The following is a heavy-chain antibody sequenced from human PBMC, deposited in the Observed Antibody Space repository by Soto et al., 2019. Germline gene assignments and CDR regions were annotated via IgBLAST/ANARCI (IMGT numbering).Heavy chain of an antibody. Sequence: PGGSLRLSCAAAGFTFSSYAMHWVRQAPGKGLEWVAVISYDGSNKYYADSVKGRFTISRDNSKNTLYLQMNSLRAEDTAVYYCARVRRGYSYGLKDYFDYWGQGTLVTVSS. CDR3: ARVRRGYSYGLKDYFDY. CDR1: GFTFSSYA. CDR2: ISYDGSNK. J-gene: IGHJ4*02. D-gene: IGHD5-18*01. V-gene: IGHV3-30-3*01.